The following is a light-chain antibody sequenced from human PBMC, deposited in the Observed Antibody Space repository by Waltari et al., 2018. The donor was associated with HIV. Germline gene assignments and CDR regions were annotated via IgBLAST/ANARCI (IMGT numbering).Light chain of an antibody. CDR3: LQHNDYPRT. J-gene: IGKJ2*01. CDR1: QAISNA. V-gene: IGKV1-17*01. CDR2: AAS. Sequence: DIQMTQSPSSLSASVGDRVAITCRASQAISNALGWYQQKPGEAPKRLIYAASTLQNGVSSRFSGSGSGTEFTLTITSLQPEDVATYYCLQHNDYPRTFGQGTKVEIK.